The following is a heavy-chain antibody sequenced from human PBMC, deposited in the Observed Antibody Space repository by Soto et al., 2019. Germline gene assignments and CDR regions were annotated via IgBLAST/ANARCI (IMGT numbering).Heavy chain of an antibody. D-gene: IGHD6-19*01. CDR3: ARLWSSGWSYYFDY. CDR1: GDSISSYY. CDR2: IYYSGST. J-gene: IGHJ4*02. Sequence: SETLSLTCTVSGDSISSYYWSWIRQPPGKGLEWIGYIYYSGSTNYNPSLKSRVTISVDTSKNQFSLKLSSVTAADTAVYYCARLWSSGWSYYFDYWGQGTLVTVSS. V-gene: IGHV4-59*01.